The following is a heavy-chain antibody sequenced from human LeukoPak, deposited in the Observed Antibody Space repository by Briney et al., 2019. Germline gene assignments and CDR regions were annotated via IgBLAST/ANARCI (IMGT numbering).Heavy chain of an antibody. CDR3: AREAGYCSSTSCYFVGWTGNYGMDV. D-gene: IGHD2-2*01. CDR1: GYTFNGYY. J-gene: IGHJ6*02. CDR2: INPNSGGT. Sequence: GASVKVSCKASGYTFNGYYMHWVRQAPGQGLEWMGWINPNSGGTNYAQKFQGRVTMTRDTSISTAYMELSRLRSDDTAVYYCAREAGYCSSTSCYFVGWTGNYGMDVWGQGTTVTVSS. V-gene: IGHV1-2*02.